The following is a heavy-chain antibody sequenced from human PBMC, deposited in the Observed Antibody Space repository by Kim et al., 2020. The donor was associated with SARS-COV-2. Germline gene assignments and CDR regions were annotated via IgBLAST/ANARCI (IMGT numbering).Heavy chain of an antibody. CDR3: ARGSYDSSGYSFDY. Sequence: TPSPKRRVTISVDPSKNQFSLKLSSVTAADTAVYYCARGSYDSSGYSFDYWGQGTLVTVSS. V-gene: IGHV4-34*01. J-gene: IGHJ4*02. D-gene: IGHD3-22*01.